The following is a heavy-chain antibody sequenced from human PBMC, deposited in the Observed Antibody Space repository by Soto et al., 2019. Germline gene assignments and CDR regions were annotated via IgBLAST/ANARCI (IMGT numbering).Heavy chain of an antibody. CDR1: GYTFTSYD. Sequence: QVQLVQSGAEVKKPGASVQVSCKASGYTFTSYDINWVRQATGQGLEWMGWMNPNSGNTGYAQKFQGRVTMTRNTSISTAYMELSSLRSEETAVYYCARDWSVYYDSREGRAFDIWGQGTMVTVSS. D-gene: IGHD3-22*01. CDR2: MNPNSGNT. CDR3: ARDWSVYYDSREGRAFDI. V-gene: IGHV1-8*01. J-gene: IGHJ3*02.